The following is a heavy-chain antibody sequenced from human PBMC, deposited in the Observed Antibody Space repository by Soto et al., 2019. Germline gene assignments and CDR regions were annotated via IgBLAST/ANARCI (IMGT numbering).Heavy chain of an antibody. CDR3: ASYVLPGACDI. J-gene: IGHJ3*02. Sequence: QVQLVQSGAEVKKPGSSVKVSCKASGGTFSSYAISWGRQAPGQGLEWMGGIIPIFGTANYAQKFQCRVTINADKSTSTAYMELSSLRAEDTAVYYCASYVLPGACDIWGQGTMVTVSS. D-gene: IGHD2-15*01. CDR1: GGTFSSYA. V-gene: IGHV1-69*06. CDR2: IIPIFGTA.